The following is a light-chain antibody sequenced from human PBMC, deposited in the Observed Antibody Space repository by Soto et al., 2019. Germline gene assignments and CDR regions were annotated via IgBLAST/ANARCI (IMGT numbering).Light chain of an antibody. CDR3: QQRSNLIT. CDR1: QSISNH. J-gene: IGKJ5*01. CDR2: AAS. Sequence: DIQVTHAPSTLSASVEDRVIITYRASQSISNHLNWYQQKPGKAPKLLIFAASSLQSGVPSRFSGSRSGPDFTLTISSLDPEDFAVYYCQQRSNLITFGQGTRLEIK. V-gene: IGKV1-39*01.